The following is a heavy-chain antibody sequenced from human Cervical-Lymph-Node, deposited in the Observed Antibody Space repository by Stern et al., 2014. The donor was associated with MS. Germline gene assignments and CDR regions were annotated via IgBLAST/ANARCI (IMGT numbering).Heavy chain of an antibody. V-gene: IGHV6-1*01. D-gene: IGHD5-12*01. Sequence: QVHLQQSGPGLVRHSQTLSLTCAISGDSVSSNSVTWNWIRQSPSRGLEWLGRTYYRSKWYTDYALSVKSRVAINPDTSKNQFYLQLNSVTPEDTAVYYCSRAHVNIVVAAFDCWGQGTLVTVSS. CDR1: GDSVSSNSVT. J-gene: IGHJ4*02. CDR2: TYYRSKWYT. CDR3: SRAHVNIVVAAFDC.